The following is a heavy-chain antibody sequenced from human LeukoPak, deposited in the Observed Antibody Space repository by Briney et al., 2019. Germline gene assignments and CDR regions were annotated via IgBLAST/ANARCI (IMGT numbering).Heavy chain of an antibody. CDR2: INWNGGST. CDR3: AELGITMIGGV. Sequence: GGSLRLSCAASGFTFDDYGMSWVRQAPGKGLEWVSGINWNGGSTSYADSVKGRFTISRDNAKNSLYLQMNSLRAEDTAVYYCAELGITMIGGVWGKGTTVTISS. V-gene: IGHV3-20*04. D-gene: IGHD3-10*02. J-gene: IGHJ6*04. CDR1: GFTFDDYG.